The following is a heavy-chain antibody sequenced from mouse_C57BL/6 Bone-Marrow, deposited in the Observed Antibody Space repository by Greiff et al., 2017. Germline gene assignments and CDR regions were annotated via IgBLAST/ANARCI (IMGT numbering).Heavy chain of an antibody. V-gene: IGHV1-64*01. D-gene: IGHD2-3*01. CDR3: ARDGYYLFAY. CDR1: GYTFTSYW. J-gene: IGHJ3*01. CDR2: IHPNSGST. Sequence: QVQLKQPGAELVKPGASVKLSCKASGYTFTSYWMHWVKQRPGQGLEWIGMIHPNSGSTNYNEKFKSKATLTVDKSSSTAYMQLSSLTSEDSAVYYCARDGYYLFAYWGQGTLVTASA.